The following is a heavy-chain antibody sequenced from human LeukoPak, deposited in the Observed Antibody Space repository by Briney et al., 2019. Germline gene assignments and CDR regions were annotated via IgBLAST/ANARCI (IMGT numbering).Heavy chain of an antibody. Sequence: GASVKVSCKASGYTFTGYYMHWVRQAPGQGLEWMGWINPNSGGTNYAQKLQGRVTMTTDTSTSTAYMELRSLRSDDTAVYYCAREYSSSWNYYYYYYMDVWGKGTTVTISS. V-gene: IGHV1-2*02. D-gene: IGHD6-13*01. CDR2: INPNSGGT. J-gene: IGHJ6*03. CDR1: GYTFTGYY. CDR3: AREYSSSWNYYYYYYMDV.